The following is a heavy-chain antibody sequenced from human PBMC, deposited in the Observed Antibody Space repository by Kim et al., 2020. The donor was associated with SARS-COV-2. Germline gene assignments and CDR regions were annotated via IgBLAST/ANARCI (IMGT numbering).Heavy chain of an antibody. J-gene: IGHJ4*02. CDR1: GFTFDDYA. V-gene: IGHV3-9*01. CDR3: AKDIKYSSSSGGFDY. CDR2: ISWNSGSI. D-gene: IGHD6-6*01. Sequence: GGSLRLSCAASGFTFDDYAMHWVRQAPGKGLEWVSGISWNSGSIGYADSVKGRFTISRDNAKNSLYLQMNSLRAEDTALYYCAKDIKYSSSSGGFDYWGQGTLVTVSS.